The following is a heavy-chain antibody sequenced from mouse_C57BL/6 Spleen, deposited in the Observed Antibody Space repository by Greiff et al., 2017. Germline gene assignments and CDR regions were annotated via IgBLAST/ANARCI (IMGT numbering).Heavy chain of an antibody. CDR1: GYTFTGYW. D-gene: IGHD1-1*01. CDR3: ARRNSYYYGSSYVDY. CDR2: ILPGSGST. Sequence: QVQLKQSGAELMKPGASVKLSCKATGYTFTGYWIEWVKQRPGHGLEWIGEILPGSGSTNYNEKFKGKATFTADTSSNTAYMQLSSLTTEDSAIYYCARRNSYYYGSSYVDYWGQGTTLTVSS. J-gene: IGHJ2*01. V-gene: IGHV1-9*01.